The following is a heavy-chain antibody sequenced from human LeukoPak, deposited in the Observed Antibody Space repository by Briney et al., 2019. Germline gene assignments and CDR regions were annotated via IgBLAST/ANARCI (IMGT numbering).Heavy chain of an antibody. CDR1: GGSISSSNW. D-gene: IGHD6-13*01. CDR3: ARVESNIAAADY. Sequence: SGTLSLTCAVSGGSISSSNWWSWVRPPPGKGLEWIGEIYHSGSTNYNPSPKSRVTISVDKSKNQFSLKLSSVTAADTAVYYCARVESNIAAADYWGQGTLVTVSS. J-gene: IGHJ4*02. CDR2: IYHSGST. V-gene: IGHV4-4*02.